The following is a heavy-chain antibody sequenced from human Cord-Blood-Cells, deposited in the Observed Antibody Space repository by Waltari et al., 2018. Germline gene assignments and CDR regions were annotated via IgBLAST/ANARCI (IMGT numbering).Heavy chain of an antibody. CDR1: GFSLSTSGMR. CDR2: IDWDDDK. Sequence: QVTLKESGPALVKPTQTLTLTCTFSGFSLSTSGMRVSWIRQPPGKALEWLARIDWDDDKFYSTSLKTRLTISKDTSKNQVVLTMTNMDPVDTATYYCARIKSYYYYYMDVWGKGTTVTVSS. J-gene: IGHJ6*03. V-gene: IGHV2-70*04. CDR3: ARIKSYYYYYMDV.